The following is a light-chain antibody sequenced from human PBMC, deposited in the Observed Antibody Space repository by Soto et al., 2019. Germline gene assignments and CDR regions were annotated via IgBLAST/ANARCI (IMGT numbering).Light chain of an antibody. CDR1: KLGDKY. CDR3: QAWDSSTVV. Sequence: SSELTQPPSVSVSPGQTASITCSGDKLGDKYACWYQQKPGQSPELVIYQDSKRPSGIPERFSGSNSGNTATLTISGTQAMDEADYYCQAWDSSTVVFGGGTQLTVL. CDR2: QDS. J-gene: IGLJ2*01. V-gene: IGLV3-1*01.